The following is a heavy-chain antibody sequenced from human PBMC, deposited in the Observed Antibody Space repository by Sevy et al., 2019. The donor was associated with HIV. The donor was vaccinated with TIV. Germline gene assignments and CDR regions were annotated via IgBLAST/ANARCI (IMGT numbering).Heavy chain of an antibody. V-gene: IGHV3-23*01. J-gene: IGHJ3*02. CDR3: AKDMILVVGEALDI. D-gene: IGHD3-22*01. CDR2: ISGCGGET. Sequence: GGSLRLSCAASEVTFSNYAMSWVRQAPGKGLEWVSSISGCGGETFYADSVKGRFTISRDKSKNTLYLQMNSLRVEDTAVYYCAKDMILVVGEALDIWGQGTMVTVSS. CDR1: EVTFSNYA.